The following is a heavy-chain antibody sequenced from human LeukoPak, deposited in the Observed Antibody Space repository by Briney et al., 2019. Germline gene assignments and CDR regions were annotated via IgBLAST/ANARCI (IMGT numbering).Heavy chain of an antibody. CDR2: IKSKTDGGTT. CDR1: GGSISSRNW. CDR3: TTGPPKTSQIAAAGPFFDY. Sequence: MTSETLSLTCAVSGGSISSRNWWSWVRQPPGKGLEWVGRIKSKTDGGTTDYTAPVKGRFTISRDDSKNTLYLQMNSLKTEDTAVYYCTTGPPKTSQIAAAGPFFDYWGQGTLVTVSS. D-gene: IGHD6-13*01. J-gene: IGHJ4*02. V-gene: IGHV3-15*01.